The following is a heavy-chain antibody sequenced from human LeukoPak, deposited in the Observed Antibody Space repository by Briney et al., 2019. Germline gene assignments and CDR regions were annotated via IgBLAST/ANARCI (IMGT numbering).Heavy chain of an antibody. CDR1: GFTFSSYA. V-gene: IGHV3-23*01. D-gene: IGHD3-9*01. CDR2: ISGSGGNT. Sequence: GGSLRLSCAASGFTFSSYAMSWVRQAPGKGLEWVSAISGSGGNTYYADSVKGRFTISRDNSKSTLYLQMNSLRAEDTAVYYCAKSLTGSPNWFDPWGQGTLVTVSS. J-gene: IGHJ5*02. CDR3: AKSLTGSPNWFDP.